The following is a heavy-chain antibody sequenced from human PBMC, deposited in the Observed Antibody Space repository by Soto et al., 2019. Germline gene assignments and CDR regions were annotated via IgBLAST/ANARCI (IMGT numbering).Heavy chain of an antibody. Sequence: EVQLVESGGGLVKPGGSLRLSCVASLFTFSTDSMNWVRQAPGKGLEWVSSVSGGSDYILYADSVKGRFTISRDNTKNSLYLQMNYLRDEDTAVYYCPRGETVGPRPGFDYCGQGALVTVSS. J-gene: IGHJ4*02. V-gene: IGHV3-21*01. CDR2: VSGGSDYI. CDR3: PRGETVGPRPGFDY. CDR1: LFTFSTDS. D-gene: IGHD6-6*01.